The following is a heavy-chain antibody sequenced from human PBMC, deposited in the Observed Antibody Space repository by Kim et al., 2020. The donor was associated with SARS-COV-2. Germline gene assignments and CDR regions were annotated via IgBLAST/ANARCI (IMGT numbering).Heavy chain of an antibody. V-gene: IGHV4-61*01. CDR3: ARDSLPPYYFDY. Sequence: SETLSLTCTVSGGSVSSGSYYWSWIRQPPGKGLEWIGYIYYSGSTNYNPSLKSRVTISLDTSKNQFSLKLSSVTAADTAVYYCARDSLPPYYFDYWGQGTLVTVSS. CDR2: IYYSGST. D-gene: IGHD1-26*01. CDR1: GGSVSSGSYY. J-gene: IGHJ4*02.